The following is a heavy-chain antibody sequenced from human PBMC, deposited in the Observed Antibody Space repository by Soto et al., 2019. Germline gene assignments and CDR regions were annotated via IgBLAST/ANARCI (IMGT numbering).Heavy chain of an antibody. D-gene: IGHD3-22*01. CDR1: GYIFSDYL. V-gene: IGHV1-2*02. Sequence: ASVKVSCKTSGYIFSDYLVHWVRQSPGQGLEWVGWVHPDSGGTNVAQKFQDRVSMTADTSSNTAYMEVTGLKSDDTAVFYCARAAQPFFHTTGYYFYFDHWGQGTRVTVSS. CDR3: ARAAQPFFHTTGYYFYFDH. CDR2: VHPDSGGT. J-gene: IGHJ4*02.